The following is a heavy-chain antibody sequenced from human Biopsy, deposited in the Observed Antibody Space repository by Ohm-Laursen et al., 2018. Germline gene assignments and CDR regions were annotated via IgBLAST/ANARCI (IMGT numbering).Heavy chain of an antibody. V-gene: IGHV4-59*07. J-gene: IGHJ4*02. CDR2: IYYSGST. D-gene: IGHD5-18*01. Sequence: PSDTLSLTCAVSDGTINSYYWNWIRQPPGKRLEWIGNIYYSGSTNFNPSLKSRVTISVDTSKNQFSLKLSSVTAADTAVYFCARGSSYGYDFDYWGQGTLVIVSS. CDR3: ARGSSYGYDFDY. CDR1: DGTINSYY.